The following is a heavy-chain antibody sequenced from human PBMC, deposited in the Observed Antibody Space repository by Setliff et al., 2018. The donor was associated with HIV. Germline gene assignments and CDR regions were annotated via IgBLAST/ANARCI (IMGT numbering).Heavy chain of an antibody. CDR3: ARHDSSGWYIDY. J-gene: IGHJ4*02. V-gene: IGHV5-51*01. CDR1: GYSFTNYW. CDR2: VYPGDSDA. Sequence: GESLKISCKGSGYSFTNYWIGWVRQMPGKGLEWMGIVYPGDSDAKYSPSFQGQVTISADKSISTAYLQWSSLKASDTAMYYCARHDSSGWYIDYWGQGTLVTVSS. D-gene: IGHD6-19*01.